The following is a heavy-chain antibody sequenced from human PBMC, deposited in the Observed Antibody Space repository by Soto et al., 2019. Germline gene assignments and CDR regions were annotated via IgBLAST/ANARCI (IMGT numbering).Heavy chain of an antibody. D-gene: IGHD2-15*01. V-gene: IGHV1-69*02. Sequence: SVKVSCKASGGTLNTSTISWVRQASGQGLEWMGRIIPLLSITNYAQKFQGRVTIAADKSTGSVFMEVTSLRNEDTGLYFCAGSSSAVVAAALYYLAFWGQ. CDR2: IIPLLSIT. CDR3: AGSSSAVVAAALYYLAF. J-gene: IGHJ4*02. CDR1: GGTLNTST.